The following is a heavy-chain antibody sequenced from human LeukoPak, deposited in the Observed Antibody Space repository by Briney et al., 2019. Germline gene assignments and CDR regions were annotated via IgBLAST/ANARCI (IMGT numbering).Heavy chain of an antibody. V-gene: IGHV4-59*01. CDR1: GGSISSYY. Sequence: ESSETLSLTCTVSGGSISSYYWSWIRQPPGKGLEWIGYIYYSGSTNYNPSLKSRVTISVDTSKNQFSLKLSSVTAADTAVYYCAVYYYDSSGYYYFDYWGQGTLATVSS. CDR3: AVYYYDSSGYYYFDY. J-gene: IGHJ4*02. D-gene: IGHD3-22*01. CDR2: IYYSGST.